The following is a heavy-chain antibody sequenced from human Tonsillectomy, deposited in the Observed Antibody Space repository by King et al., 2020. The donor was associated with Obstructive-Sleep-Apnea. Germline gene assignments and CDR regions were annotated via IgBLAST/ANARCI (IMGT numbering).Heavy chain of an antibody. D-gene: IGHD1-1*01. V-gene: IGHV3-7*03. CDR1: GFTFSSHW. J-gene: IGHJ4*02. CDR2: IKQDGSEK. Sequence: VQLVESGGGLVQPGGSLRLSCAASGFTFSSHWMTWVRQAPGKGLEWVANIKQDGSEKYYVDSVKGRFTISRDNAKNSLYLQMNSLRAEDTAVYYCVRGGGDWNHAQALFDFWGQGTLVTVSS. CDR3: VRGGGDWNHAQALFDF.